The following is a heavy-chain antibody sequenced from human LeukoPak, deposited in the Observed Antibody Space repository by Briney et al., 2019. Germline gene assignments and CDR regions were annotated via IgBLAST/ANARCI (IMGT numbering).Heavy chain of an antibody. Sequence: PGGSLRLSCAASGFTFSSYGMHWVRQAPGKGLKRVAVISYDGSNKYYADSVKGRFTISRDNSKNTLYLQMNSLRAEDTAVYYCAKAEDGSGALGFDPWGQGTLVTVSS. J-gene: IGHJ5*02. D-gene: IGHD3-10*01. V-gene: IGHV3-30*18. CDR3: AKAEDGSGALGFDP. CDR1: GFTFSSYG. CDR2: ISYDGSNK.